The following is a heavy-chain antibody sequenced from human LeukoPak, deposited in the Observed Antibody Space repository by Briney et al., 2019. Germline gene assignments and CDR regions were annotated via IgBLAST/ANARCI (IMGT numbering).Heavy chain of an antibody. J-gene: IGHJ6*03. CDR1: GGSISSYY. V-gene: IGHV4-4*09. Sequence: PSETLSLTCTVSGGSISSYYWSWIRQPPGKGLEWIGYIYTSGSTNYNPSLKSRVTISVDASKNQFSLKLSSVTAADTAVYYCARIDDTDHYSYMDVWGKGTTVTVSS. CDR2: IYTSGST. CDR3: ARIDDTDHYSYMDV. D-gene: IGHD3-9*01.